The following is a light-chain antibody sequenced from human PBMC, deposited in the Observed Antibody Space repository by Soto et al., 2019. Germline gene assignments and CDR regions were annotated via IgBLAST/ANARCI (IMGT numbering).Light chain of an antibody. CDR3: AAWDDSIWV. Sequence: QSVLTQLPSASGTPGQRVTISCSGSNSNIGSHTVNWYQQLPGTAPKLLMYSDNQRPSGVPDRFSGSKSGTSASLAISGLQSDDEADYYCAAWDDSIWVFGGGTKVTVL. J-gene: IGLJ3*02. CDR1: NSNIGSHT. V-gene: IGLV1-44*01. CDR2: SDN.